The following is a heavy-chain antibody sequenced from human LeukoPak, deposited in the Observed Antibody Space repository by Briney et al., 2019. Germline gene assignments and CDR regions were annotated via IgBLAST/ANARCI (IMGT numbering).Heavy chain of an antibody. D-gene: IGHD3-22*01. CDR2: IIGSGGRGTT. CDR3: ARDRMVIVVVIRSYFDY. CDR1: GFTFSNFV. Sequence: GGSLRLSCAASGFTFSNFVMTWVRQAPGKGLEWVSAIIGSGGRGTTYYADSAKGRFTISRDNSKNTLYLQMNSLRAEDTAVYYCARDRMVIVVVIRSYFDYWGQGTLVTVSS. V-gene: IGHV3-23*01. J-gene: IGHJ4*02.